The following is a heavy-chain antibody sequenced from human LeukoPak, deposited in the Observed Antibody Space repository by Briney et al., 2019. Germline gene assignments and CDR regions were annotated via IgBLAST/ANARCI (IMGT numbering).Heavy chain of an antibody. CDR1: GYSFTNFW. Sequence: GESLNISCQGSGYSFTNFWIGWVRQMPGKGLEWMGSFYPGDSDTRYSPSFQGQVTISADKSITTAYLQWSSLKASDTAMYYCARHVGYSGAWYNDYWGQGTLVTVSS. CDR2: FYPGDSDT. D-gene: IGHD6-19*01. J-gene: IGHJ4*02. V-gene: IGHV5-51*01. CDR3: ARHVGYSGAWYNDY.